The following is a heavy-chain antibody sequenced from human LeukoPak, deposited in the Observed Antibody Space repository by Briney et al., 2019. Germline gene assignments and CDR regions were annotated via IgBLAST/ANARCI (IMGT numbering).Heavy chain of an antibody. D-gene: IGHD3-10*01. J-gene: IGHJ4*02. CDR1: GYPFTSYG. Sequence: ASVKVSCKASGYPFTSYGISWVRQAPGQGLEWMGWINTYNGNTNYAQILQGRVTLTRDTSTSTAYMELRSLRPDDTAVYYCARDNPNYYGSGSYDYWGQGTLVTVSS. V-gene: IGHV1-18*01. CDR2: INTYNGNT. CDR3: ARDNPNYYGSGSYDY.